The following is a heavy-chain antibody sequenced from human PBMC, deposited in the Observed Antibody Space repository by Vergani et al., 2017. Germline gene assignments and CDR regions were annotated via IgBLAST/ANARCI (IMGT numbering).Heavy chain of an antibody. CDR1: GFTFSDYY. J-gene: IGHJ4*02. CDR3: ARESLANEFDY. Sequence: QVQLVESGGGLVKPGGSLRLSCAASGFTFSDYYMSWIRQAPGKGLEWVAVISYDGSNKYYADSVKGRFTIYRDNSKNTLYLQMNSLRAEDTAVYYCARESLANEFDYWGQGTLVTVSS. D-gene: IGHD1-1*01. V-gene: IGHV3-30*03. CDR2: ISYDGSNK.